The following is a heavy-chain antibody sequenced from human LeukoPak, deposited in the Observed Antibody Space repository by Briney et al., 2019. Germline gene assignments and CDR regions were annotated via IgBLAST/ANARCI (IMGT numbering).Heavy chain of an antibody. Sequence: PGGSLRLSCAASGITFSRYGMHWVRQAPGKGLEWVTFIRYDGSIKYYADSVKGRFPMSRDNSKNTLFLQMNSLRAEDTAVYYCARVPPNTVTTLQYFDYWGQGTLVTVSS. CDR3: ARVPPNTVTTLQYFDY. CDR2: IRYDGSIK. J-gene: IGHJ4*02. D-gene: IGHD4-17*01. CDR1: GITFSRYG. V-gene: IGHV3-30*02.